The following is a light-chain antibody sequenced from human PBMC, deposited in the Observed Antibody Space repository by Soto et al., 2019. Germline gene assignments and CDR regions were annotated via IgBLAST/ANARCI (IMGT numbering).Light chain of an antibody. CDR3: QQYLDWPLT. V-gene: IGKV3-15*01. CDR1: QSVTTN. CDR2: DIS. Sequence: EIVMTQSPGTLSVSPGERVTLSCRASQSVTTNLAWYQQKPGQTPRLLIYDISARASGIPGRFSGSGSGTDFTLTIRRLQSEDSAVYYCQQYLDWPLTFGGGTKVEI. J-gene: IGKJ4*01.